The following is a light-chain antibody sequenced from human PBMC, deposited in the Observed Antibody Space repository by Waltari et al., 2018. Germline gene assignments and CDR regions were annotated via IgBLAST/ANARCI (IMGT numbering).Light chain of an antibody. Sequence: QSALTQPASVSGSPGQSITISCTGTSIDIGGYNYVSGYQKVPGKAPKLLIYDVSNRPSVVSSRFSGSKSGNTASLPISGLQAEDEADYFCSSYMDSSTLELFGGGTSLTVL. V-gene: IGLV2-14*03. CDR3: SSYMDSSTLEL. J-gene: IGLJ2*01. CDR2: DVS. CDR1: SIDIGGYNY.